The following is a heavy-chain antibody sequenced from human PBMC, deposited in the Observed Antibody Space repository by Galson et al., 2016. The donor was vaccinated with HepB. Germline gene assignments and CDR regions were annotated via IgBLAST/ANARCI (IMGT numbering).Heavy chain of an antibody. Sequence: SLRLSCAAYGFTFNNYGMHWVRQAPGKGLEWVAVIAYDGSNKYYADSVKGRFTISRDNSKNTLYLQMNSLRAEDTAVYYCAKDRLGLQLWFIFHYWGQGTLVTVSS. D-gene: IGHD5-18*01. CDR3: AKDRLGLQLWFIFHY. CDR2: IAYDGSNK. V-gene: IGHV3-30*18. CDR1: GFTFNNYG. J-gene: IGHJ4*02.